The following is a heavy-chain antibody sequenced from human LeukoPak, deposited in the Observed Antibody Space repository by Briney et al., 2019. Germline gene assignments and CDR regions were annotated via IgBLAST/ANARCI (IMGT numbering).Heavy chain of an antibody. CDR1: GGSISSNSYY. CDR3: ARVSTWFGELLQENFDY. D-gene: IGHD3-10*01. Sequence: PSETLSLTCTVSGGSISSNSYYWGWIRQPPGKGLEWIGSIFYSGSTYYNPSLKSRVTISVDTSKNQFSLKLSSVTAADTAVYYCARVSTWFGELLQENFDYWGQGTLVTVSS. CDR2: IFYSGST. J-gene: IGHJ4*02. V-gene: IGHV4-39*07.